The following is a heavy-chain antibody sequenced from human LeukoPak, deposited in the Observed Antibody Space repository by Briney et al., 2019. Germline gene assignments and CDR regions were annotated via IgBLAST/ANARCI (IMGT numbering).Heavy chain of an antibody. CDR3: ARSSGTYFQGFDY. Sequence: GESLKISCKGSGYSFTSYWIGWVRQMPGKGLEWMGIVYPGDSDTRYSPSFQGQVTISADKSISTAFLQWSSLKTSDTAMYYCARSSGTYFQGFDYWGQGTLVTVSP. J-gene: IGHJ4*02. D-gene: IGHD1-26*01. V-gene: IGHV5-51*01. CDR1: GYSFTSYW. CDR2: VYPGDSDT.